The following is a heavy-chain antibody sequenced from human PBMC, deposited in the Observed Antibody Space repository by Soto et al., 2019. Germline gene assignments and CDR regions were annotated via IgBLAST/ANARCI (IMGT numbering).Heavy chain of an antibody. CDR2: IIPILGLP. J-gene: IGHJ4*02. Sequence: QAQLVQSVAEVKKPGSSMKVSCKVSGDTLSTYTMSWVRQAPGQGLECMGRIIPILGLPNHLQRFQGRVTIAEVTSTCTSYLEITGLRSEDTAVYYCAFVLNASLVYFDTWGQGTLVTVSS. CDR3: AFVLNASLVYFDT. V-gene: IGHV1-69*02. CDR1: GDTLSTYT. D-gene: IGHD2-8*01.